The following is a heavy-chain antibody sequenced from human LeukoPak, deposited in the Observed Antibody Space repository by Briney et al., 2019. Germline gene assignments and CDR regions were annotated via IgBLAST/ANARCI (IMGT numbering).Heavy chain of an antibody. CDR3: ARADYYYYGTDV. Sequence: GGSLRLSCAASGFTVSSNYMSWVRQAPGKGLEWVSVIYSGGSTYYADSVKGRFTISRDNSKNTLYLQMNSLRAEDTAVYYCARADYYYYGTDVWGQGTTVTVSS. CDR2: IYSGGST. CDR1: GFTVSSNY. J-gene: IGHJ6*02. V-gene: IGHV3-53*01.